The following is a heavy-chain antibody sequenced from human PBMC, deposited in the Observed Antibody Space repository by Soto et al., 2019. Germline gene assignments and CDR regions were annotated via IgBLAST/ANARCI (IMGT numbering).Heavy chain of an antibody. V-gene: IGHV4-39*07. J-gene: IGHJ3*02. CDR3: ATVPTYYYDRSGYANAFDM. Sequence: SETLSLTCTVSGGSISSSSYYWVWIRQPPGKGLEWIGCIYYSGSTYHNPSLKSRINISVDTSKNQFSLKLSSVTAADTAVYYCATVPTYYYDRSGYANAFDMWGQGTMVTVSS. D-gene: IGHD3-22*01. CDR2: IYYSGST. CDR1: GGSISSSSYY.